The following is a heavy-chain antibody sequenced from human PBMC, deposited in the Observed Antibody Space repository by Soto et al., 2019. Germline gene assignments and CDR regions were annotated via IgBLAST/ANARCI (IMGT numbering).Heavy chain of an antibody. CDR2: IYYSVST. J-gene: IGHJ6*02. CDR3: ARLRGGPIYYGSGSYYNINYYYYGMDV. V-gene: IGHV4-59*01. D-gene: IGHD3-10*01. CDR1: GGSISSYY. Sequence: SETLSLTCTVSGGSISSYYWSWIRQPPGKGLEWIGYIYYSVSTNYNPSLKSRVTISVDTSKNQFSLKLSSVTAADTAVYYCARLRGGPIYYGSGSYYNINYYYYGMDVWGQGTKVTVSS.